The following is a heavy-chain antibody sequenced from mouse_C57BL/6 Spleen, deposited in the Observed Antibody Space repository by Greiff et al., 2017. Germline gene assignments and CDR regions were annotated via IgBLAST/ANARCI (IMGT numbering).Heavy chain of an antibody. CDR3: ANTYYCGSSPVDY. D-gene: IGHD1-1*01. CDR1: GYSFTDYN. V-gene: IGHV1-39*01. CDR2: INPNYGTT. Sequence: EVKLLESGPELVKPGASVKISCKASGYSFTDYNMNWVKQSDGKSLEWIGVINPNYGTTSYNQNFKGKATLTVDQSSSTAYMQLNSLTSGDTAVYSGANTYYCGSSPVDYWGQGTTLTVSS. J-gene: IGHJ2*01.